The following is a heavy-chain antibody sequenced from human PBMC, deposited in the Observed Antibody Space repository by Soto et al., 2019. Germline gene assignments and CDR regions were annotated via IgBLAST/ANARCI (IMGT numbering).Heavy chain of an antibody. CDR2: IDPSDSYT. V-gene: IGHV5-10-1*01. CDR3: ARVRVGATFNYYYGMDV. J-gene: IGHJ6*02. D-gene: IGHD1-26*01. Sequence: PGESLKISCKGSGYSFTSYWISWVRQMPGKGLEWMGRIDPSDSYTNYSPSFQGHVTISADKSISTAYLQWSSPKASDTAMYYCARVRVGATFNYYYGMDVWGQGTTVTVSS. CDR1: GYSFTSYW.